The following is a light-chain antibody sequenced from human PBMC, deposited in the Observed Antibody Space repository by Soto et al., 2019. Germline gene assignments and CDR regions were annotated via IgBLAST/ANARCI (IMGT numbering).Light chain of an antibody. CDR3: QQADSFPLT. CDR1: QDISTL. J-gene: IGKJ4*01. CDR2: GAS. V-gene: IGKV1D-12*01. Sequence: DIQMTQSPSSVSASIGDTFTITCLAIQDISTLLAWYQQKPGKAPKLLIYGASTLESGVPSRFRGRGSGTDFTLTISSLQPEDFETYFCQQADSFPLTFGGGTKVDIK.